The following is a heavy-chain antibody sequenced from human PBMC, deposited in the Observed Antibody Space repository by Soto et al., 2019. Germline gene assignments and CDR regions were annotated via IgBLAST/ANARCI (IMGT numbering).Heavy chain of an antibody. Sequence: QITLKESAPTLVKPTQTLTLTCTFSGLSVSTGGVGVAWIRQPPGKALEWLALIDWNDEKRYSSSLNSRLTITKDTSKNQVGLKMTNMDPADTATYFCAHRPPQQLMFDFWGQGTLVTVSS. V-gene: IGHV2-5*01. J-gene: IGHJ4*02. CDR3: AHRPPQQLMFDF. CDR2: IDWNDEK. D-gene: IGHD6-13*01. CDR1: GLSVSTGGVG.